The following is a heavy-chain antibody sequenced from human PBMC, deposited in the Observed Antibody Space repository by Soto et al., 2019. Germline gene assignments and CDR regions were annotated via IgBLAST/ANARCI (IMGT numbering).Heavy chain of an antibody. V-gene: IGHV4-59*01. J-gene: IGHJ4*02. D-gene: IGHD6-19*01. Sequence: SETLSLTCTVSVGSISSYYWSWIRQPPGKGLEWIGYIYYSGSTNYNPSLKSRVTISVDTSKNQFSLKLSSVTAADTAVYYCARYSSGWKYYFDYWGQGTLVTVSS. CDR2: IYYSGST. CDR1: VGSISSYY. CDR3: ARYSSGWKYYFDY.